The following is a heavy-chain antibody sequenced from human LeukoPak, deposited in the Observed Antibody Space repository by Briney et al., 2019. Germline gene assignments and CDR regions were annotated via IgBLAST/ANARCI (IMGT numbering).Heavy chain of an antibody. J-gene: IGHJ4*02. CDR2: IIPILGIT. CDR1: GGTLSSYA. CDR3: ASFPYGGSSRALDY. Sequence: EASVKVSCKASGGTLSSYAISWVRQAPGQGLEWMGRIIPILGITNYAQKFQGRVTITADKSTSTAYMELSSLRSEDTAVYYCASFPYGGSSRALDYWGQGTLVTVSS. V-gene: IGHV1-69*04. D-gene: IGHD4-23*01.